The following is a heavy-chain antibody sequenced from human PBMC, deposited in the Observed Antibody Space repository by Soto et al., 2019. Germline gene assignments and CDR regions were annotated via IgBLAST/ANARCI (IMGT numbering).Heavy chain of an antibody. V-gene: IGHV3-30-3*01. CDR1: GFTFSSYA. CDR3: ARGRTGISVFDY. CDR2: ISYDGSNK. J-gene: IGHJ4*02. D-gene: IGHD1-1*01. Sequence: GGSLRLSCAASGFTFSSYAMHWVRQAPGKGLEWVAVISYDGSNKYYADSVKGRFIISRDNSKNTLYLQMNSLRAEDTAVYYCARGRTGISVFDYWGQGTLVTVSS.